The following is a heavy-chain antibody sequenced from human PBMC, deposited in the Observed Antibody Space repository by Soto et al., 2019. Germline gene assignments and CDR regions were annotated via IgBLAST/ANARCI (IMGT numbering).Heavy chain of an antibody. CDR3: ARGCRWGGHYYFDY. CDR1: GGTFSSYA. D-gene: IGHD3-16*01. J-gene: IGHJ4*02. V-gene: IGHV1-69*05. Sequence: SVKVSCKASGGTFSSYAISWVRQAPGQGLEWMGGIIPIFGTANYAQKFQGRFTISRDNAKNTLYLQMNSLRAEDTAVYYCARGCRWGGHYYFDYWGQGTLVTVSS. CDR2: IIPIFGTA.